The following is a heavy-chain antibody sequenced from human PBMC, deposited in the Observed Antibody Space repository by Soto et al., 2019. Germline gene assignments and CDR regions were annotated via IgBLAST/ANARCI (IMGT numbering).Heavy chain of an antibody. CDR1: GFTFSSYA. V-gene: IGHV3-30-3*01. Sequence: GGALRLSCAASGFTFSSYAMHWVRQAPGKGLEWVAVISYDGSNKYYADSVKGRFTISRDNSKNTLYLQMNSLRAEDTAVYYCARDDVSLWFGELLGWGQGTLVTVSS. J-gene: IGHJ4*02. CDR3: ARDDVSLWFGELLG. CDR2: ISYDGSNK. D-gene: IGHD3-10*01.